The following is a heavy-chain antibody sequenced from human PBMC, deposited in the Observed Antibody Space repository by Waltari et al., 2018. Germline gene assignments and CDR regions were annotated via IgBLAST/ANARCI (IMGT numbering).Heavy chain of an antibody. CDR1: GFTFGDYA. Sequence: EVQLVESGGGLVQPGRSRRLSCTASGFTFGDYAMSWFRQAPGKGLEWVGFIRSKAYGGTTEYAASVKGRFTISRDDSKSIAYLQMNSLKTEDTAVYYCTRSSSSGKRYFDYWGQGTLVTVSS. CDR2: IRSKAYGGTT. CDR3: TRSSSSGKRYFDY. D-gene: IGHD6-6*01. J-gene: IGHJ4*02. V-gene: IGHV3-49*03.